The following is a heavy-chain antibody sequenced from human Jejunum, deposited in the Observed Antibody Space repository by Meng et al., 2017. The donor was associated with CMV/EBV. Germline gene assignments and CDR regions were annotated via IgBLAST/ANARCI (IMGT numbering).Heavy chain of an antibody. CDR3: GDPPADY. V-gene: IGHV4-4*01. CDR1: GASLIGPNW. J-gene: IGHJ4*02. CDR2: IFHSRAT. Sequence: TLFLPCAVSGASLIGPNWCNWVRQSPGVGLEWIGEIFHSRATNYHPSLKSRVTISIDNSKNQFSLKLTSVTAADTAVYFCGDPPADYWGQGVLVTVSS.